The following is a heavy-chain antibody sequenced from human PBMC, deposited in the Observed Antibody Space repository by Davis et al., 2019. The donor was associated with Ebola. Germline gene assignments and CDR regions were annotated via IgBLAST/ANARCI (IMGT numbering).Heavy chain of an antibody. CDR3: ARDLAARRVYGMDV. J-gene: IGHJ6*02. V-gene: IGHV3-33*08. Sequence: GESLKISCAASGFTFSNAWMNWVRQAPGKGLEWVAVIWYDGSNKYYADSVKGRFTISRDNSKNTLYLQMNSLRAEDTAVYYCARDLAARRVYGMDVWGQGTTVTVSS. D-gene: IGHD6-6*01. CDR2: IWYDGSNK. CDR1: GFTFSNAW.